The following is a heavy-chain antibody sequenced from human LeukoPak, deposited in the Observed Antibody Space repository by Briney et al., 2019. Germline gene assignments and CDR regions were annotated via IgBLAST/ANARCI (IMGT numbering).Heavy chain of an antibody. V-gene: IGHV4-39*07. Sequence: PSETLSLTRTVSGGSISSSSYYWGWIRQPPGKGLEWIGSIYYSGSTYYNPSLKSRVTISVDTSKNQFSLKLSSVTAADTAVYYCARIRITMIAKSHHFDYWGQGTLVTVSS. CDR3: ARIRITMIAKSHHFDY. D-gene: IGHD3-22*01. CDR1: GGSISSSSYY. CDR2: IYYSGST. J-gene: IGHJ4*02.